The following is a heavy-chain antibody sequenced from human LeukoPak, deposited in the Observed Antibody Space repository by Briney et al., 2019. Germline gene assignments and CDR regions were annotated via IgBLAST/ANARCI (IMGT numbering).Heavy chain of an antibody. D-gene: IGHD1-7*01. V-gene: IGHV1-46*01. J-gene: IGHJ6*02. CDR1: GYTFTSYY. Sequence: ASVKASCKASGYTFTSYYMHWVRQAPGQGLECMGIINPSGGSTSYAQKFQGRVTMTRDTSTSTVYMELSSLRSEDTAVYYCAAQGIGTTFDMDVWGQGTTVTVSS. CDR2: INPSGGST. CDR3: AAQGIGTTFDMDV.